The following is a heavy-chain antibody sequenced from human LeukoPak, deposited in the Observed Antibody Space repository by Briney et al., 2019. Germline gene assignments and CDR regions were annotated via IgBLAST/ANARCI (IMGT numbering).Heavy chain of an antibody. Sequence: PGGSLRLSCAASGFTFSSYWMSWVRQAPGKGLEWVANIKQDGSEKYYVDSVKGRFTISRDNAKNSLYLQMNSLRAEDTAVYYCARGEGLSVLTVTKGFQDLDYWGQGTLVTVSS. CDR3: ARGEGLSVLTVTKGFQDLDY. D-gene: IGHD4-17*01. V-gene: IGHV3-7*01. J-gene: IGHJ4*02. CDR2: IKQDGSEK. CDR1: GFTFSSYW.